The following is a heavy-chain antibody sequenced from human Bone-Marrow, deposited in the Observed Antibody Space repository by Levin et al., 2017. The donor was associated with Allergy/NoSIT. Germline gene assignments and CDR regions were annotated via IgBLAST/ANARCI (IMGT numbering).Heavy chain of an antibody. CDR2: IWPDGTDK. J-gene: IGHJ4*02. V-gene: IGHV3-33*01. D-gene: IGHD3-3*01. CDR1: GFTFRSYG. Sequence: GESLKISCAASGFTFRSYGMQWVRQAPGKGLEWVAIIWPDGTDKYYGDSVKGRFTISRDNSKNTLYLQMDSLRAEDTALYYCARDSRLDYWGQGNLVTVSS. CDR3: ARDSRLDY.